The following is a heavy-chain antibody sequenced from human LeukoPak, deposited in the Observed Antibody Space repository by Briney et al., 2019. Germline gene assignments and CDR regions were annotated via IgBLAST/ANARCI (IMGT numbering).Heavy chain of an antibody. V-gene: IGHV3-30-3*01. J-gene: IGHJ6*02. Sequence: GGSLRLSCAASGFTFSSYAMHWVRQAPGKGLEWVAVISYDGSNKYYADSVKGRFTISRDNSKNTLYLQMNSLRAEDTAVYYSAREGIAVAGTFHYYGMDVWGQGTTVTVSS. CDR1: GFTFSSYA. D-gene: IGHD6-19*01. CDR2: ISYDGSNK. CDR3: AREGIAVAGTFHYYGMDV.